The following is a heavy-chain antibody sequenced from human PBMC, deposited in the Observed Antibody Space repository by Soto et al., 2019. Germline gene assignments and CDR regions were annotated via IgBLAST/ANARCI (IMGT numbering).Heavy chain of an antibody. CDR2: IIPILGIA. CDR3: ARVAGPLFDDILAPPNWFDP. D-gene: IGHD3-9*01. Sequence: SVKVSCKASGGTFSSYTISWVRQAPGQGLEWMGRIIPILGIANYAQKFQGRVTITADKSTSTAYMELSSLRSEDTAVYYCARVAGPLFDDILAPPNWFDPWGQGTLVTVSS. CDR1: GGTFSSYT. J-gene: IGHJ5*02. V-gene: IGHV1-69*02.